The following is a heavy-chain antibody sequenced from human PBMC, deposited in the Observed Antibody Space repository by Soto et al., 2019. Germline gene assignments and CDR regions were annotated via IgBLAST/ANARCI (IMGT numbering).Heavy chain of an antibody. CDR3: AKDDRSGSYSGWFDP. Sequence: PGGSLRLSCAASGFTFSSYSMNWVRQAPGKGLEWVSSISGSGGSTYYADSVKGRFTISRDNSKNTLYLQMNSLRAEDTAVYYCAKDDRSGSYSGWFDPWGQGTLVTV. V-gene: IGHV3-23*01. D-gene: IGHD1-26*01. J-gene: IGHJ5*02. CDR1: GFTFSSYS. CDR2: ISGSGGST.